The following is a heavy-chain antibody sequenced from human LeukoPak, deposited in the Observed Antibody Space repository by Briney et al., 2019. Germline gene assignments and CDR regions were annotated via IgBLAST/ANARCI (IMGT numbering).Heavy chain of an antibody. D-gene: IGHD2-21*01. Sequence: GGSLRLSCAASGFTFSSYAMSWVRQAPGKGLEWVSAISGSGGSTYYADSVKGRFTISRDNSKNTLYLQMNSLRVEDTAVYYCAKDPEVVLVSYYFDYWGQGTLVTVSS. CDR3: AKDPEVVLVSYYFDY. V-gene: IGHV3-23*01. J-gene: IGHJ4*02. CDR1: GFTFSSYA. CDR2: ISGSGGST.